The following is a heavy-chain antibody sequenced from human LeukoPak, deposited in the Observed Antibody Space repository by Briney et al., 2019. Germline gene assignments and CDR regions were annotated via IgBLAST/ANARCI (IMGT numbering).Heavy chain of an antibody. Sequence: PGRSLRLSCAASGFTFSSYGMHWVRQAPGKGLEWVAFISYDGSNKYYTDSVKGRFTISRDNSKNTLYLEMNSLRVEDTTVYYCAKGYGSGSYDIDYWGQGTLVTASS. J-gene: IGHJ4*02. CDR3: AKGYGSGSYDIDY. CDR2: ISYDGSNK. CDR1: GFTFSSYG. V-gene: IGHV3-30*18. D-gene: IGHD3-10*01.